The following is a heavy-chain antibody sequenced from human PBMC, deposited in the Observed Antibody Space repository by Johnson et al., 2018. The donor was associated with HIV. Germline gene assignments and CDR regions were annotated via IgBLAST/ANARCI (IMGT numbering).Heavy chain of an antibody. CDR3: ARDLPGPPSLYAFDI. J-gene: IGHJ3*02. CDR2: IYSGGST. CDR1: GFTVSSNY. Sequence: VQLVESGGGLVQPGGSLRLSCAASGFTVSSNYMRWVRQAPGKGLEWVSVIYSGGSTYYADSEKGRFTISRDNSKNTMYLQMNSLRAEDTAVYYCARDLPGPPSLYAFDIWGQGTMVTVSS. V-gene: IGHV3-66*01.